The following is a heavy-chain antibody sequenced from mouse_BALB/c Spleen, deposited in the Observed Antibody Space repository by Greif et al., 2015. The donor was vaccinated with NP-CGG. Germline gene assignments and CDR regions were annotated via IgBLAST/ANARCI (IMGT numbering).Heavy chain of an antibody. J-gene: IGHJ4*01. CDR1: GFNIKDTY. D-gene: IGHD2-10*01. CDR2: IDPANGNT. V-gene: IGHV14-3*02. Sequence: EVQLQQSGAELVKPGASVKLSCTASGFNIKDTYMHWVKQRPEQGLEWIGRIDPANGNTKYDPKFQGKATITADTSSNTAYLQLSSLTSEDTAVYYCARPTEFLYYAMDYWGQGTSVTVSS. CDR3: ARPTEFLYYAMDY.